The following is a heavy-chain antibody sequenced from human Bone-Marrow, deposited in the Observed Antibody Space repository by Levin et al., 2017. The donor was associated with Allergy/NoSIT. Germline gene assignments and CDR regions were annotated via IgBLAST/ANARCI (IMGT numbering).Heavy chain of an antibody. V-gene: IGHV2-70*17. Sequence: RKSGPTLVKPTQTLTLTCTFSGFSLTTSGMRVSWIRQPPGKALEWLARIDWDDDKFYSTSLKTRLTISKDTSKNQVVLTMTNMDPVDTATYYCARNFGYVWSDLGGNDYWGQGTLVTVSS. CDR2: IDWDDDK. CDR3: ARNFGYVWSDLGGNDY. CDR1: GFSLTTSGMR. J-gene: IGHJ4*02. D-gene: IGHD3-10*02.